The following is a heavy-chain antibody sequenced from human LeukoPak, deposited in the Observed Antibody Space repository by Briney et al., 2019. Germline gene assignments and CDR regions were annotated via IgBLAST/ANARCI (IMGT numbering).Heavy chain of an antibody. V-gene: IGHV1-69*06. Sequence: SVKVSCKASGGTFSSYAISWVRQAPGQGLEWMGGIIPIFSTANYAQKFQGRVTITADKSTSTAYMELSSLRSEDTAVYYCARDRGRGYSYGWNMNWFDPWGQGTLVTVSS. D-gene: IGHD5-18*01. J-gene: IGHJ5*02. CDR3: ARDRGRGYSYGWNMNWFDP. CDR1: GGTFSSYA. CDR2: IIPIFSTA.